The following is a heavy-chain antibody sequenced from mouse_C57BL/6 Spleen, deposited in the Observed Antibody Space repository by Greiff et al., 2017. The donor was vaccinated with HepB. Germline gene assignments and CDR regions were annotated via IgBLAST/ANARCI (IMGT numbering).Heavy chain of an antibody. V-gene: IGHV1-52*01. CDR2: IDPSDSET. D-gene: IGHD3-1*01. CDR1: GYTFTSYW. CDR3: ARSGVWYFDV. Sequence: QVQLQQPGAELVRPGSSVKLSCTASGYTFTSYWMHWVKQRPIQGLEWIGNIDPSDSETHYNQKFKDKATLTVDKSSSTAYMQLSSLTSEDSAVYYGARSGVWYFDVWGTGTTVTVSS. J-gene: IGHJ1*03.